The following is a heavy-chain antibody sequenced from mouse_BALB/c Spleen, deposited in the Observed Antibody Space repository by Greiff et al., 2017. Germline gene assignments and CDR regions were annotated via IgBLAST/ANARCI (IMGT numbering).Heavy chain of an antibody. V-gene: IGHV1S56*01. CDR3: VTTVVADWYFDV. Sequence: VQLQQSGPELVKPGASVKMSCKASGYTFTSYYIHWVKQRPGQGLEWIGWIYPGDGSTKYNEKFKGKTTLTADKSSSTAYMLLSSLTSEDSAIYFCVTTVVADWYFDVWGAGTTVTVSS. CDR1: GYTFTSYY. D-gene: IGHD1-1*01. J-gene: IGHJ1*01. CDR2: IYPGDGST.